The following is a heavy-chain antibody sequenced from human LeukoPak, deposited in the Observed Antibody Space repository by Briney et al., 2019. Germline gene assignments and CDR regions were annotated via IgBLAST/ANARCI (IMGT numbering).Heavy chain of an antibody. D-gene: IGHD2-2*02. J-gene: IGHJ5*02. V-gene: IGHV4-31*03. Sequence: SEPLSLTCTVSGGSISSGGYYWSWIRQHPGKGLEWIGYIYYSGSTYYNPSLKSRVTISVDTSKNQFSLKLSSVTAADTAVYYCARGYIEEYQLLYSGFDPWGQGTLVTASS. CDR3: ARGYIEEYQLLYSGFDP. CDR2: IYYSGST. CDR1: GGSISSGGYY.